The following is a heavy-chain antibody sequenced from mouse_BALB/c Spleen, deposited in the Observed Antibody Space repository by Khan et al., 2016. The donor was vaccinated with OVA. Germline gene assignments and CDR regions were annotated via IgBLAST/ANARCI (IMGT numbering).Heavy chain of an antibody. Sequence: VQLQESGPELVKPGASVKMSCKASGYTFTDYVINWVKQRTGQGLEWIGDIYPGSGSTYYNEKFKGKTKLTADKSSNTAYMQLSSLTFEDSAVYVCASGGYSVFAYWGQGTLVTVSA. CDR1: GYTFTDYV. CDR3: ASGGYSVFAY. CDR2: IYPGSGST. J-gene: IGHJ3*01. D-gene: IGHD1-1*01. V-gene: IGHV1-77*01.